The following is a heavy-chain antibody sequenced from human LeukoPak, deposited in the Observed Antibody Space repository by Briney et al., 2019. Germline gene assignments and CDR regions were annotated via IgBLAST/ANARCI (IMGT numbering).Heavy chain of an antibody. V-gene: IGHV3-23*01. CDR1: EFTFNNYA. CDR2: ISGSGGTT. Sequence: GGSLRLSCAASEFTFNNYAMSWVRQAPGKGLEWVSTISGSGGTTYYADSVKGRFTISRDNAKNSLYLQMNSLRAEDTAVYYCARDGDYGDYPDYWGQGTLVTVSS. D-gene: IGHD4-17*01. J-gene: IGHJ4*02. CDR3: ARDGDYGDYPDY.